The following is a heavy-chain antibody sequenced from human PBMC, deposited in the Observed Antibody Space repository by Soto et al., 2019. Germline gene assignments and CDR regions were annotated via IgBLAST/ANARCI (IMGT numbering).Heavy chain of an antibody. CDR3: ARQNTLDYASSGAYIAY. CDR1: GFTVSSNY. Sequence: EVQLVESGGGLIQPGGSLRLSCAASGFTVSSNYMSWVRQAPGKGLEGVSVIYSGCSTYYADSVKGRFTISRDNAKNTLYLQMTSLRSEDTAVYYCARQNTLDYASSGAYIAYWGQGTLVTVSS. D-gene: IGHD3-22*01. J-gene: IGHJ4*02. CDR2: IYSGCST. V-gene: IGHV3-53*01.